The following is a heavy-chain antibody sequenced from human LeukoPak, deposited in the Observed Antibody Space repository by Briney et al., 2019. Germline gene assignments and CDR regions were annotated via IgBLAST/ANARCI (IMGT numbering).Heavy chain of an antibody. Sequence: RASVKVSCKASGFTFTGYYMHWVRQAPGQGLEWMGWINPNSGGTNYAQKFQGRVTMTRDTSISTAYMELSRLRSDDTAVYYCARDKGRFGELLGDYWGQGTLVTVSS. CDR1: GFTFTGYY. V-gene: IGHV1-2*02. J-gene: IGHJ4*02. D-gene: IGHD3-10*01. CDR2: INPNSGGT. CDR3: ARDKGRFGELLGDY.